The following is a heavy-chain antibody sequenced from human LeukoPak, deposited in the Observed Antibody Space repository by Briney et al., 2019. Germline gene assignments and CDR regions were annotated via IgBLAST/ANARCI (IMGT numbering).Heavy chain of an antibody. V-gene: IGHV1-8*01. Sequence: ASVKVSCKASGYTFTNYDISWVRLATGQGLEWMGWMNPNSGNTGYVQKFQGRVTMTRNTSISTAYMELSSLRSEDTAVYYCARALGIYCSSTSCHDYWGQGTLVTVSS. J-gene: IGHJ4*02. D-gene: IGHD2-2*01. CDR2: MNPNSGNT. CDR3: ARALGIYCSSTSCHDY. CDR1: GYTFTNYD.